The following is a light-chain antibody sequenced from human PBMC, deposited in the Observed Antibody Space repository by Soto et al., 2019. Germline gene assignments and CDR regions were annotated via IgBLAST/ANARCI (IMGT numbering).Light chain of an antibody. CDR1: SSDVGGYNY. CDR2: DVT. V-gene: IGLV2-11*01. Sequence: QSALTQPPSASGSPGQSVAISCTGTSSDVGGYNYVSWYQQHPGKAPKLLIYDVTRRPSGVPDRFSGSKSGNTASLTISGLQAEDEADYYCCSYAGAYTWMFGGGTKVTVL. J-gene: IGLJ3*02. CDR3: CSYAGAYTWM.